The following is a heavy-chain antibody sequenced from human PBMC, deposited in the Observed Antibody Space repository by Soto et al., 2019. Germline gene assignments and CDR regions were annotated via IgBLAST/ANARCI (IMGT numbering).Heavy chain of an antibody. Sequence: EVQLVESGRGLVKPGGSLRLSCAASGLTFSSYSMNWVRQAPGKGLEWVSSISSSSSYIYYADSVKGRFTISRDNAKNSLYLQKNSLRAEDTAVYYCARDYDFWSGYYFWFDPWGQGTLVTVSS. CDR2: ISSSSSYI. J-gene: IGHJ5*02. V-gene: IGHV3-21*01. CDR3: ARDYDFWSGYYFWFDP. D-gene: IGHD3-3*01. CDR1: GLTFSSYS.